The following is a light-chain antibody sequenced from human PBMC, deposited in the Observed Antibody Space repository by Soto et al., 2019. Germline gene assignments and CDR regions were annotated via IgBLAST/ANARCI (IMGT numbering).Light chain of an antibody. CDR3: QQSYGTPLT. Sequence: DMEMTQSPSSLSASVGDRVTITCRASQSISHYLNWYQHKPGKVPKLLIYAASSLQSGVPTRFSGSGSGTDFTLTINSLQPEDFATYCCQQSYGTPLTFGGGTKIEIK. CDR2: AAS. V-gene: IGKV1-39*01. CDR1: QSISHY. J-gene: IGKJ4*01.